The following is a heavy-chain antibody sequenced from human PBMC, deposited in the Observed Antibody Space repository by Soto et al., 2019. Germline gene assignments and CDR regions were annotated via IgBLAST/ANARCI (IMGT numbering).Heavy chain of an antibody. D-gene: IGHD5-12*01. J-gene: IGHJ6*02. Sequence: LETLSLTCAVYGGSFSGYYWSWIRQPPGKGLEWIGEINHSGSTNYNPSLKSRVTISVDTSKNQFSLKLSSVTAADTAVYYCARDEWLRLLEKDPLRFHCGMDVWGQGTTVTVSS. CDR1: GGSFSGYY. V-gene: IGHV4-34*01. CDR2: INHSGST. CDR3: ARDEWLRLLEKDPLRFHCGMDV.